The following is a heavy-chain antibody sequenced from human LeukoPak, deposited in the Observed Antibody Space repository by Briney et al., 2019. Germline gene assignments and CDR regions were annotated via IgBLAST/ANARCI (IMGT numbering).Heavy chain of an antibody. CDR1: GGSISSYY. J-gene: IGHJ4*02. CDR3: ARAAMVDQYVDY. D-gene: IGHD5-18*01. V-gene: IGHV4-59*01. Sequence: SETLPLTCTVSGGSISSYYWSWIRQPPGKGLEWIGYIYYSGSTNYNPSLKSRVTISVDTSKNQFSLKLSSVTAADTAVYYCARAAMVDQYVDYWGQGTLVTVSS. CDR2: IYYSGST.